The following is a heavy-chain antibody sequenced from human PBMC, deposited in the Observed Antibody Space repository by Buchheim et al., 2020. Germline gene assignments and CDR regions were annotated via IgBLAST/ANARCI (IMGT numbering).Heavy chain of an antibody. CDR3: AKAGYYYDSSGTFDL. V-gene: IGHV3-30*18. Sequence: QVQLVESGGGVVQPGRSLRLSCAASGFTFSSYGMHWVRQAPGKGLEWVAVISYVGSNKYYADSVKGRSTISRDNSKNTLYLQMNSLRAEDTAVYYCAKAGYYYDSSGTFDLWGRGTL. CDR1: GFTFSSYG. J-gene: IGHJ2*01. D-gene: IGHD3-22*01. CDR2: ISYVGSNK.